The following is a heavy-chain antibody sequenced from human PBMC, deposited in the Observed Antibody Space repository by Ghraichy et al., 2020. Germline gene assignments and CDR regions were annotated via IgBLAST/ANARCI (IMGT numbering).Heavy chain of an antibody. CDR2: TYYRSKWYN. V-gene: IGHV6-1*01. Sequence: ISGDSVSSNSAAWNWIRQSPSRGLEWLGRTYYRSKWYNDYAVSVKSRITINPDTSKNQFSLQLNSVTPEDTAVYYCARDPFEVYYDSSGYYYAGFFDLWGRGTLVTVSS. D-gene: IGHD3-22*01. CDR1: GDSVSSNSAA. J-gene: IGHJ2*01. CDR3: ARDPFEVYYDSSGYYYAGFFDL.